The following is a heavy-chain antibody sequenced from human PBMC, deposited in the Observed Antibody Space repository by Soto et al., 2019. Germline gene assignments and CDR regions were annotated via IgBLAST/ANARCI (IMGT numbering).Heavy chain of an antibody. V-gene: IGHV4-59*10. D-gene: IGHD4-17*01. CDR1: GASITSHY. Sequence: SETRSLTCSVSGASITSHYWSWIPQSCGEGLQCIGRVYARGATNYNPSLKSRVTISGDTSKNQFSLKLTSVTAADTAVYYCARSSGDDFFYYGMDVWGHGTTVTVSS. CDR2: VYARGAT. CDR3: ARSSGDDFFYYGMDV. J-gene: IGHJ6*02.